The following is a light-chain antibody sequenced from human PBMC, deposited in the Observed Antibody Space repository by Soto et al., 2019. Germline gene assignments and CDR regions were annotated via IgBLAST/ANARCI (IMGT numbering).Light chain of an antibody. CDR3: SSYTSSSTFYV. CDR1: SSDVGGYNY. CDR2: EVS. V-gene: IGLV2-14*01. J-gene: IGLJ1*01. Sequence: QSALTQPASVSGSPGQSITISCTGTSSDVGGYNYVSWYQQHPGKAPKLMLYEVSNRPSGVSNRVSGSKSGNTASLTISGLQAEDEADYYCSSYTSSSTFYVFGTGTKLTVL.